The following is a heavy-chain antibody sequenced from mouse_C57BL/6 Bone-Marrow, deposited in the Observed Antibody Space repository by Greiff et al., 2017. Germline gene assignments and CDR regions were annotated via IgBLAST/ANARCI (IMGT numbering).Heavy chain of an antibody. CDR1: GYTFTSYW. Sequence: VQLQQPGAELVRPGSSVKLSCKASGYTFTSYWMDWVKQRPGQGLEWIGNIYPSDSETHYNQKFKDKATLTVDKSSSTAYMQLSSLTSEDSAVYYCARYGTGAWFADWGQGTLVTGAA. CDR3: ARYGTGAWFAD. V-gene: IGHV1-61*01. J-gene: IGHJ3*01. D-gene: IGHD4-1*01. CDR2: IYPSDSET.